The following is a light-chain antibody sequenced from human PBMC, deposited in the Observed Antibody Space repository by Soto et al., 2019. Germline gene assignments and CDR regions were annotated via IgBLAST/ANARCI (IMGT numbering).Light chain of an antibody. CDR2: DVN. Sequence: QSVLTQPAPVSGSPGQSITISCTGTNSDIGGHDYVSWYQHHPGRAPKLMIYDVNNWPSGVSNRFSGSKSGNTASLTISRLQAEDEAVYYCSSYTTTTPVVFGGGTKLTVL. V-gene: IGLV2-14*03. J-gene: IGLJ2*01. CDR1: NSDIGGHDY. CDR3: SSYTTTTPVV.